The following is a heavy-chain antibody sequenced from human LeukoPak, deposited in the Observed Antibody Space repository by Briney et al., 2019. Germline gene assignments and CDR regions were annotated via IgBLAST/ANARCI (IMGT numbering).Heavy chain of an antibody. V-gene: IGHV3-20*04. CDR1: GFTFDDYG. CDR2: INWNGGST. Sequence: GGSLRLSCAASGFTFDDYGMSWVRQAPGKGLEWVSGINWNGGSTGYADSAKGRFTISRDNSKNTLYLQMNSLRAEDTAVYYCAKVARGGSSWYFDYWGQGTLVTVSS. CDR3: AKVARGGSSWYFDY. J-gene: IGHJ4*02. D-gene: IGHD6-13*01.